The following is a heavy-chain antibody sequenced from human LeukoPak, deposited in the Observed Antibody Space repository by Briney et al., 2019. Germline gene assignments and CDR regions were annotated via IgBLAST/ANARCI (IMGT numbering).Heavy chain of an antibody. CDR3: ARRYSGSYFIDY. CDR2: IYPGDSDA. J-gene: IGHJ4*02. V-gene: IGHV5-51*01. D-gene: IGHD1-26*01. Sequence: GESLKVSCKGSGYSFTSYWIGWVRQMPGKGLELMGIIYPGDSDARYSPSFQGQVTISADKSISTAYLQWRSLKASDTAMYYCARRYSGSYFIDYWGQGTLVTVSS. CDR1: GYSFTSYW.